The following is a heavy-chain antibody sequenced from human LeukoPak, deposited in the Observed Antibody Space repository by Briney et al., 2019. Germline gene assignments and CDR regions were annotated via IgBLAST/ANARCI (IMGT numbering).Heavy chain of an antibody. V-gene: IGHV4-61*02. CDR1: GGSISSGTYY. D-gene: IGHD5-18*01. Sequence: SQTLSLTCTVSGGSISSGTYYWRWIRQPAGKGLEWIGRIYTSGSTNYNPSLKTRVTISVDTSKNQFSLQLRSVTAADTAVYYCAREDVDTAMVTKLDYWGQGTLVTVSS. CDR3: AREDVDTAMVTKLDY. J-gene: IGHJ4*02. CDR2: IYTSGST.